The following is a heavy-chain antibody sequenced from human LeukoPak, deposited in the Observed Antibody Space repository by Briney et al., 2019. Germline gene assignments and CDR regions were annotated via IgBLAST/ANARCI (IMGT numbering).Heavy chain of an antibody. CDR2: IIPIFGTA. CDR1: GGTFSSYA. V-gene: IGHV1-69*13. J-gene: IGHJ4*02. CDR3: ARLCHDFWGGYYTYFDY. Sequence: SVKVSCKASGGTFSSYAISWVRQAPGQGLEWMGGIIPIFGTANYAQKFQGRVTITADESTSTAYMELSSLRSEDTAVYYCARLCHDFWGGYYTYFDYWGQGTLVTVSS. D-gene: IGHD3-3*01.